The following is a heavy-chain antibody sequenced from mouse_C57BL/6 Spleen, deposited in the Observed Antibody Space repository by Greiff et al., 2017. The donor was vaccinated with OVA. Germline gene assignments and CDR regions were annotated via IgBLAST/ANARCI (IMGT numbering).Heavy chain of an antibody. CDR3: AQLTGTHYYAMDY. Sequence: EVHLVESGGGLVKPGGSLKLSCAASGFTFSDYGMHWVRQAPEKGLEWVAYISSGSSTIDYADTVKGRFTISRDNAKNTLFLQMTSLRSEDTAMYYGAQLTGTHYYAMDYWGQGTSVTVSS. D-gene: IGHD4-1*01. CDR1: GFTFSDYG. J-gene: IGHJ4*01. CDR2: ISSGSSTI. V-gene: IGHV5-17*01.